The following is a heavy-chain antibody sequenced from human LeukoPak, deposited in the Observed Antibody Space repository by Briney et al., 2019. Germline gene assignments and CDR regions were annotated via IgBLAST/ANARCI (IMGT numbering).Heavy chain of an antibody. Sequence: ASVKVSCKASGYTFTGYYMHWVRQAPGQGLEWMGIINPSGGSTSYAQKFQGRVTMTRDMSTSTVYMELSSLRSEDTAVYYCARAPGEYYYMDVWGKGTTVTVSS. J-gene: IGHJ6*03. CDR3: ARAPGEYYYMDV. V-gene: IGHV1-46*01. CDR1: GYTFTGYY. CDR2: INPSGGST. D-gene: IGHD2-2*01.